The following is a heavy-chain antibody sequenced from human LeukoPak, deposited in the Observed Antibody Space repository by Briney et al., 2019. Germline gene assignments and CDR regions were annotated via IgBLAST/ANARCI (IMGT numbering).Heavy chain of an antibody. CDR2: ISYDGSNK. CDR1: GFTFSSYA. D-gene: IGHD3-10*01. Sequence: PGGSLRLSRAALGFTFSSYAMHSVRQAPGKGLEWVAAISYDGSNKYYADSVKGRFTISRDNSKNTLYLQMNSLKTEDTAVYYCTTDEWFGELSGFDYWGQGTLVTVSS. J-gene: IGHJ4*02. CDR3: TTDEWFGELSGFDY. V-gene: IGHV3-30*07.